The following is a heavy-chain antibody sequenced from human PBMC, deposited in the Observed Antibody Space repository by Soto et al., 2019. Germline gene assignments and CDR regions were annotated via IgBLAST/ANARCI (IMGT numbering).Heavy chain of an antibody. V-gene: IGHV4-34*01. CDR2: INHSGST. CDR3: ARGGVVPAAPSGLLDY. D-gene: IGHD2-2*01. Sequence: PEETLSLISAAHRASWSGYYWGLIRQSLGKGLEWIGEINHSGSTNYNPSLKSRVTISVDTSKNQFSLKLSSVTAADTAVYYCARGGVVPAAPSGLLDYWGQGTLVTVSS. J-gene: IGHJ4*02. CDR1: RASWSGYY.